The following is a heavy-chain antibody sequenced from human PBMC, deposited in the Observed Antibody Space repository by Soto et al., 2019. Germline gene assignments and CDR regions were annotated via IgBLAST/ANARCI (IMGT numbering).Heavy chain of an antibody. CDR3: VRGDYGDYSHWFDP. D-gene: IGHD4-17*01. CDR1: GYNFTSHY. V-gene: IGHV1-46*01. Sequence: GASVKVSCKASGYNFTSHYMHWVRQAPGQGLESMGIIYPRGGTTIYAQKFQGRVTMTRNTSITTAYMELSTLRSEDTAVYYCVRGDYGDYSHWFDPWGQGTLVTVSS. J-gene: IGHJ5*02. CDR2: IYPRGGTT.